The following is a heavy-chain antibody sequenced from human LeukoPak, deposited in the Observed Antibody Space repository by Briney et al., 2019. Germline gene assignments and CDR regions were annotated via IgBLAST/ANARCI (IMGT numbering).Heavy chain of an antibody. CDR3: ARGGLGKYYYYYYGMDV. V-gene: IGHV3-33*01. CDR1: GFTFSSYG. CDR2: IWYDGSNK. Sequence: GESLRLSCAASGFTFSSYGMHWVRQAPGKGLEWVAVIWYDGSNKYYADSVKGRFTISRDNSKNTLYLQMNSLRAEDTAVYYCARGGLGKYYYYYYGMDVWGQGTTVTVSS. D-gene: IGHD7-27*01. J-gene: IGHJ6*02.